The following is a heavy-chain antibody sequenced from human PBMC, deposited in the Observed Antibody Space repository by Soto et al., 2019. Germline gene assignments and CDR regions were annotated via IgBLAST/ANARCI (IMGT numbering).Heavy chain of an antibody. J-gene: IGHJ5*01. CDR1: NYTFTNYG. D-gene: IGHD2-2*01. Sequence: QPHLVQSGPVLKKPGASVKVSCKASNYTFTNYGIGWVRQAPGQGLEWMGWVSPSYGKTYYAHKVQGRVTMTTDTSTDTVYMELRSLRSDDTAVYFCAREGVPAATLPDNGFDSWGQGTLVTVSS. CDR2: VSPSYGKT. CDR3: AREGVPAATLPDNGFDS. V-gene: IGHV1-18*04.